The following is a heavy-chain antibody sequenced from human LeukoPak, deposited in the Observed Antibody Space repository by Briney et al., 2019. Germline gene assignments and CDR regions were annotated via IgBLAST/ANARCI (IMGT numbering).Heavy chain of an antibody. Sequence: SETLSLTCTVSGGSISSSSYYWGWIRQPPGKGLEWIGSIYYSGSTYYNPSLKSRATISVDTSKNQFSLKLSSVTAADTAVYYCALGIAGAFDYWGQGTLVTVSS. CDR3: ALGIAGAFDY. J-gene: IGHJ4*02. D-gene: IGHD1-26*01. V-gene: IGHV4-39*01. CDR1: GGSISSSSYY. CDR2: IYYSGST.